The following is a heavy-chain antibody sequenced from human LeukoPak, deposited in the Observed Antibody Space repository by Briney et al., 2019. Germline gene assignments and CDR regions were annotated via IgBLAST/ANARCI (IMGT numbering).Heavy chain of an antibody. CDR1: GGSISSYY. D-gene: IGHD3-22*01. CDR3: ASQWAYDRYFDL. Sequence: SETPSLTCTVSGGSISSYYWSWIRQPAGRGLEWIGRIYTSGSTNYNTSLKSRVTISVDKSKNQFSLNLSSVTAADTAVYYCASQWAYDRYFDLWGRGILATVSS. J-gene: IGHJ2*01. CDR2: IYTSGST. V-gene: IGHV4-4*07.